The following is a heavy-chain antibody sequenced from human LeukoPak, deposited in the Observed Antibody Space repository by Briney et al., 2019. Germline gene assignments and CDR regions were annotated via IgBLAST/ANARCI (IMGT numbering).Heavy chain of an antibody. V-gene: IGHV4-59*01. Sequence: TTSENLSLTCTVSDDSISDYYRGWIRQPPGKGLEWIGYFYNSGRSTYNPSLKSRVTLSADTSKNHFSLKLNSVTTADTAVYYCTRGAGWLIDYWGQGILVTVSS. J-gene: IGHJ4*02. CDR1: DDSISDYY. CDR3: TRGAGWLIDY. CDR2: FYNSGRS. D-gene: IGHD3-16*01.